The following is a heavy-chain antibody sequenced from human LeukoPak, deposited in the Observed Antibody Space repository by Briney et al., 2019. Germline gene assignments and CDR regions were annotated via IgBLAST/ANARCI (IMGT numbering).Heavy chain of an antibody. CDR1: GFNFSYYA. CDR3: ARLVGGTTGATDY. Sequence: GGSLRLSCTASGFNFSYYAMHWVRQAPGKGLAWVALIWFDGSNEYYEDSVKGRFTISRDNSKDTVFLQKNGLTVDDTAVYYCARLVGGTTGATDYWGQGSLVSVS. V-gene: IGHV3-33*01. J-gene: IGHJ4*02. D-gene: IGHD1-26*01. CDR2: IWFDGSNE.